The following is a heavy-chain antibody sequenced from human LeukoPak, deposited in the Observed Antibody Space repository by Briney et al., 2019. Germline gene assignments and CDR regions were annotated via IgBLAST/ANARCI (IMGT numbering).Heavy chain of an antibody. CDR3: ARESGGSLKSAFDI. CDR1: GYTFTSYD. V-gene: IGHV1-8*01. CDR2: MNPNSGNT. D-gene: IGHD1-26*01. Sequence: GASVKVSCKASGYTFTSYDINWVRQATGQGLEWMGWMNPNSGNTGYAQKFQGRVTITTDESTSTAYMELSSLRSEDTAVYYCARESGGSLKSAFDIWGQGTMVTVSS. J-gene: IGHJ3*02.